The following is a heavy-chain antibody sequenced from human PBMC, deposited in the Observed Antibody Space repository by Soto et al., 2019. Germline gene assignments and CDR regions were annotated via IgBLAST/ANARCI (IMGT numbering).Heavy chain of an antibody. J-gene: IGHJ6*03. CDR2: IYSGGST. CDR3: AREGGGDSIKTYYYYYMDV. V-gene: IGHV3-66*01. CDR1: GFTVSSNY. Sequence: PGGSLRLSCAASGFTVSSNYMSWVRQAPGTGLEWVSVIYSGGSTYYADSVKGRFTISRDNSKNTLYLQMNSLRAEDTAVYYCAREGGGDSIKTYYYYYMDVWGKGTTVTVSS. D-gene: IGHD1-26*01.